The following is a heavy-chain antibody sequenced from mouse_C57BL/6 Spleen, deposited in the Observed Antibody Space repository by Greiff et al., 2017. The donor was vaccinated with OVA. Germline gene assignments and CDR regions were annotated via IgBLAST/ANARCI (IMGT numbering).Heavy chain of an antibody. D-gene: IGHD2-14*01. CDR3: ARGYDGHYAMDD. J-gene: IGHJ4*01. CDR1: GYAFTNYL. CDR2: INPGSGGT. V-gene: IGHV1-54*01. Sequence: QVQLQQSGAELVRPGASVKVSCKASGYAFTNYLIEWVKQRPGQGLEWIGVINPGSGGTYYTEKFKGKATLTADKSSNTAYMQLSSLTSEDSAIYFCARGYDGHYAMDDWGPGTSVTVS.